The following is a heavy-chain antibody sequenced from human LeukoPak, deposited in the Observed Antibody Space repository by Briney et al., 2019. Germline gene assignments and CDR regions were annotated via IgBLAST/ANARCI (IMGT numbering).Heavy chain of an antibody. J-gene: IGHJ4*02. CDR3: ASRYSYASIAARPFDY. D-gene: IGHD6-6*01. CDR2: IIPIPGIA. Sequence: ASVKVSCKASGYTFTCYYLHWVRQAPGQGLEWMGRIIPIPGIANYAQKFQGRVTITADKSTSTAYMELSSLRSEDTAVYYCASRYSYASIAARPFDYWGQGTLVTVSS. V-gene: IGHV1-69*02. CDR1: GYTFTCYY.